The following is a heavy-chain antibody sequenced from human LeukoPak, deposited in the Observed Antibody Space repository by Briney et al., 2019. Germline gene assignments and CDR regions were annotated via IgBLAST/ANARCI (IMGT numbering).Heavy chain of an antibody. V-gene: IGHV3-21*01. CDR2: ISSSSSSYI. CDR3: AVASSGYYLDAFDI. Sequence: NPGGSLRLSCAASGFTFSSYSMNWVRQAPGKGLEWVSSISSSSSSYIYYADSVKGRFTISRDNAKNSLYLQMNSLRAEDTAVYYCAVASSGYYLDAFDIWGQGTMVTVSS. J-gene: IGHJ3*02. CDR1: GFTFSSYS. D-gene: IGHD3-22*01.